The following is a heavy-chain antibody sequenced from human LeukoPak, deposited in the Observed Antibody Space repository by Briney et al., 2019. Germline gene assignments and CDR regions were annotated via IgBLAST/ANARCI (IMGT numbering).Heavy chain of an antibody. D-gene: IGHD2-2*01. Sequence: SETLSLTCPVAGGSVRRSTYEWGWIRQPPGKGLEWIASIAYSGSTYNPSLKSRVTISVDTSKNQFSLKLSSVTAADTAVCYCARLGFCTSTSCPWGQGTLVTVSS. CDR2: IAYSGST. J-gene: IGHJ5*02. V-gene: IGHV4-39*01. CDR3: ARLGFCTSTSCP. CDR1: GGSVRRSTYE.